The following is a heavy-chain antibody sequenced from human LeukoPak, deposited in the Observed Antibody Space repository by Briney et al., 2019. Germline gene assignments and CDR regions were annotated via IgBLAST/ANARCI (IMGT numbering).Heavy chain of an antibody. CDR3: AKEMGYCTGGSCYRWFDS. J-gene: IGHJ5*01. Sequence: PGGSLRLSCAASGFTFSIYSMSWVRQAPGKGLEWLSYISTSSTTICYADSVKGRFTISRDDARNSLSLQMNSLRADDTAVYYCAKEMGYCTGGSCYRWFDSWGQGTLVTVSS. CDR1: GFTFSIYS. CDR2: ISTSSTTI. D-gene: IGHD2-15*01. V-gene: IGHV3-48*01.